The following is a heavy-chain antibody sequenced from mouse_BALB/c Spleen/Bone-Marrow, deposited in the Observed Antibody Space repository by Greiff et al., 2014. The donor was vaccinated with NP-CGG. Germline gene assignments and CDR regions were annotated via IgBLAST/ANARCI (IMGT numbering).Heavy chain of an antibody. CDR1: GFTFSSYG. CDR3: ARDGYYVFYAMDY. CDR2: INSNGGST. J-gene: IGHJ4*01. Sequence: EVQVVESGGGLVQPGGSLKLFCAASGFTFSSYGMSWVRQTPDKRLELVATINSNGGSTYYPDSVKGRFTISRDNAKNTLYLQMSSLKSEDTAMYYCARDGYYVFYAMDYWGQGTSVTVSS. V-gene: IGHV5-6-3*01. D-gene: IGHD2-3*01.